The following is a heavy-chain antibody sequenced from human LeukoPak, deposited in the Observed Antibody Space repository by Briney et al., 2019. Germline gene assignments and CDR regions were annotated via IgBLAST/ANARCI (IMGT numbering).Heavy chain of an antibody. V-gene: IGHV4-30-4*02. CDR3: ARASGYWMGRYFDY. J-gene: IGHJ4*02. Sequence: SETLPLTYTVSGGSISSGDYYWSWIRQPPGKGLEWIGYISNSGSTYYRLSLKSRIAVSVDTSKNQFSLKLSSVTAADTAVYYCARASGYWMGRYFDYWGQGTLVTVSS. CDR1: GGSISSGDYY. CDR2: ISNSGST. D-gene: IGHD3-22*01.